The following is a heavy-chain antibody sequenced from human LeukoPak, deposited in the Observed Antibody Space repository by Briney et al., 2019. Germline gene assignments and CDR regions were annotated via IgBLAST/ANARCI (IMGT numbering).Heavy chain of an antibody. CDR2: MYTSGST. J-gene: IGHJ4*02. V-gene: IGHV4-61*02. CDR3: ARDNNPLDY. Sequence: PSETLSLTCTVSGGSISSGSYYWSWIRQPAGQGLEYIGRMYTSGSTNYNPSLKSRVTISVDMSKNQFSLKLSSVTAADTAVYYCARDNNPLDYWGQGTLVTVSS. CDR1: GGSISSGSYY.